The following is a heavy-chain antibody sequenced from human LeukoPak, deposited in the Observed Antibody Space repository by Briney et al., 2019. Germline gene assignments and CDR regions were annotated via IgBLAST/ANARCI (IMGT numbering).Heavy chain of an antibody. CDR3: ARGRGPPNTNRDFYYYYMDV. J-gene: IGHJ6*03. CDR1: GYTFTNYA. V-gene: IGHV1-3*03. D-gene: IGHD3-10*01. Sequence: GASVKVSCKASGYTFTNYAIHWVRQAPGQRFEWMGWINAANGHTKYSQEFQDRITITRDTSATTAYMELSNLRSEDMALYYCARGRGPPNTNRDFYYYYMDVWGTGITVTVSS. CDR2: INAANGHT.